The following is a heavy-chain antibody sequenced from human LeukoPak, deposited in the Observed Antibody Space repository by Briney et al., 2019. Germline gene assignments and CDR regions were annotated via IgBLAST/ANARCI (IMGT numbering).Heavy chain of an antibody. Sequence: GGSLRLSCAASGFTFDDYGMSWVRQAPGKGLEWVSRINEGGSVISYADSVKGRFTISRENAKNTVYLQMDSLRAEDTAVYYCVRDLILTWTPGDDFDHWGQGTLVTVSS. D-gene: IGHD3-16*01. J-gene: IGHJ4*02. CDR2: INEGGSVI. CDR3: VRDLILTWTPGDDFDH. CDR1: GFTFDDYG. V-gene: IGHV3-74*01.